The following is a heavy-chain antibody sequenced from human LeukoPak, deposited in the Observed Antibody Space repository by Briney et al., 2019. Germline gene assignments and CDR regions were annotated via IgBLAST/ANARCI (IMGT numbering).Heavy chain of an antibody. Sequence: GASVKVSCKASGGTFSSYAISWVRQAPGQGLEWMGGIIPIFGTANYAQKFQGRVTITTDESTSTAYRELSSLRSEDTAVYYCASNIRRYDFWSGYGPLRPYYYYYMDVWGKGTTVTVSS. J-gene: IGHJ6*03. CDR1: GGTFSSYA. CDR3: ASNIRRYDFWSGYGPLRPYYYYYMDV. D-gene: IGHD3-3*01. V-gene: IGHV1-69*05. CDR2: IIPIFGTA.